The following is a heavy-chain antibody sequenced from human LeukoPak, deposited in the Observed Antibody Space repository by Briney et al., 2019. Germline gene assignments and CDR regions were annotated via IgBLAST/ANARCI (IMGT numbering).Heavy chain of an antibody. D-gene: IGHD3-10*01. CDR3: ARYRLRFGIYDY. V-gene: IGHV1-2*02. CDR2: INPNSGGT. J-gene: IGHJ4*02. CDR1: GYTFTGYY. Sequence: ASVKVSCKASGYTFTGYYMHWVRQAPGQGLEWMGWINPNSGGTNYAQKFQGRVTMTRDTSISTAYMELSRLRSDDTAVYYCARYRLRFGIYDYWGQGTLVTVSS.